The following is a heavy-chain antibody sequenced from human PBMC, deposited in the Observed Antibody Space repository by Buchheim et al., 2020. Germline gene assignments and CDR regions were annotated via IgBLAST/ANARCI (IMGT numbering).Heavy chain of an antibody. CDR3: AASLQLVRSLDY. CDR2: ISSSSSTL. D-gene: IGHD6-13*01. J-gene: IGHJ4*02. V-gene: IGHV3-21*01. CDR1: GFTFSAYA. Sequence: EVQLMESGGGLVKPGGSLSPSFAASGFTFSAYALTWVGKAPGRGLEWVSSISSSSSTLYYADSVKGRFTISRTNARNYCNLQMNSLRAEDTAVYYCAASLQLVRSLDYWGQGTL.